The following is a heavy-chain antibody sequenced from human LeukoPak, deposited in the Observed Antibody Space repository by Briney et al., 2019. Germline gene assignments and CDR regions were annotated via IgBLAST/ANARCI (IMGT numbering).Heavy chain of an antibody. CDR3: AREYSSSFYYYYGMDV. J-gene: IGHJ6*02. Sequence: PGRSLRLSCAASGFTFSSYAMHWVRQAPGKGLEWVAVILYDGSNKYYADSVKGRFTISRDNSKNTLYLRMNSLRAEDTAVYYCAREYSSSFYYYYGMDVWGQGTTVTVSS. D-gene: IGHD6-6*01. V-gene: IGHV3-30-3*01. CDR1: GFTFSSYA. CDR2: ILYDGSNK.